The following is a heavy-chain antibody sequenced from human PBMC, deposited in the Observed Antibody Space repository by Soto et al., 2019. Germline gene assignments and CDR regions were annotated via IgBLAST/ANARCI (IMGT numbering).Heavy chain of an antibody. CDR1: GFTFSSYG. Sequence: PGESLKISCAASGFTFSSYGMHWVRQAPGKGLERVAVISYDGSNKYYADSVKGRFTISRDNSKNTLYLQMNSLRAEDTAVYYCAKSYYDSSGYYLYYYGMDVWGQGTTVTVSS. CDR2: ISYDGSNK. J-gene: IGHJ6*02. CDR3: AKSYYDSSGYYLYYYGMDV. V-gene: IGHV3-30*18. D-gene: IGHD3-22*01.